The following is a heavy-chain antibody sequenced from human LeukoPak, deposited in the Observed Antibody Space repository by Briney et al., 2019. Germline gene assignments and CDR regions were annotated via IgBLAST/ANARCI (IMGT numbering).Heavy chain of an antibody. CDR2: ISGSGGST. CDR1: GFTFSSYA. J-gene: IGHJ4*02. Sequence: PGGSLRLSCAASGFTFSSYAMSWVRQAPGKGLEWVSAISGSGGSTYYADSVKGRFTISRDNSKNTLYLQMNSLRAEDTAVYYCAKDWWGGDCGGDCYSSLDYWGQGTLVTVSS. CDR3: AKDWWGGDCGGDCYSSLDY. D-gene: IGHD2-21*02. V-gene: IGHV3-23*01.